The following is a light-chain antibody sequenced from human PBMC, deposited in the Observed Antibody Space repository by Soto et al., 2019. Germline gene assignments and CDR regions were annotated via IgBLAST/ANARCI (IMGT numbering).Light chain of an antibody. CDR3: QQYNTWHPIT. CDR2: GAS. Sequence: EIVMTQSPATLSVSPGKISTLSCRASHSISRNLAWYQQKPGQAPRLLIYGASTRATGLPARFRGSGSGTDFTLTISSLKSEDFAVYYCQQYNTWHPITFGHGTRLEIK. CDR1: HSISRN. V-gene: IGKV3-15*01. J-gene: IGKJ5*01.